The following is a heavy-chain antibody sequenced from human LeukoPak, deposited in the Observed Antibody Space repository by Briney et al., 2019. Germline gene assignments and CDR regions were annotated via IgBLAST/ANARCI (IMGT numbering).Heavy chain of an antibody. CDR1: GSTFSTYN. J-gene: IGHJ5*02. CDR3: ARADGWLVRGWFDP. CDR2: ISSSRSFI. V-gene: IGHV3-21*01. Sequence: GGSLRLSCAASGSTFSTYNMNWVRQAPGKGLEWVSSISSSRSFIYYSDSVKGRFTISRDNAENSLYLQMNNLRADDTAVYYCARADGWLVRGWFDPWGQGTLVTVSS. D-gene: IGHD6-19*01.